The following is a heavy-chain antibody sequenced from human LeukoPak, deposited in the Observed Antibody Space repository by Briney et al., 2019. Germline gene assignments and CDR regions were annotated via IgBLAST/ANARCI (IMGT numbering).Heavy chain of an antibody. CDR3: ATEYCSGGSCYSMDY. V-gene: IGHV5-10-1*01. D-gene: IGHD2-15*01. CDR1: GYSFTSYW. CDR2: IDPSDSYT. J-gene: IGHJ4*02. Sequence: GESLRISCKGSGYSFTSYWISWVRQMPGKGLEWMGRIDPSDSYTNYSPSFQGHVTISAGKSISTAYLQWSSLKASDTAMYYCATEYCSGGSCYSMDYWGQGTLVTVSS.